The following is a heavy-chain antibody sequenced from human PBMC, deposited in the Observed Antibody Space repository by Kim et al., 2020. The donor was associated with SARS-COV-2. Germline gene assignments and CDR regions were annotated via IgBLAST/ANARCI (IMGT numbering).Heavy chain of an antibody. V-gene: IGHV4-34*01. J-gene: IGHJ6*01. D-gene: IGHD3-10*01. CDR1: GGSFSGYY. Sequence: SETLSLTCAVYGGSFSGYYWSWIRQPPGKGLEWIGEINHSGSTNYNPSLKSRVTISVDTSKNQFSLKLSSVTAADTAVYYCARVLSLVRRYYYYGMDVWG. CDR2: INHSGST. CDR3: ARVLSLVRRYYYYGMDV.